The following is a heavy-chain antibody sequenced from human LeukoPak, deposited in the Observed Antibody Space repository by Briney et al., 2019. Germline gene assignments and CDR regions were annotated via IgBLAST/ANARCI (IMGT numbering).Heavy chain of an antibody. J-gene: IGHJ4*02. Sequence: IYTGGDTYYADSVKGRFTISRGNSKNTVYLQMNSLRPDDAAIFYCARAVLLTGSEYYFDYWGQGTLVAVSS. D-gene: IGHD3-9*01. V-gene: IGHV3-53*01. CDR3: ARAVLLTGSEYYFDY. CDR2: IYTGGDT.